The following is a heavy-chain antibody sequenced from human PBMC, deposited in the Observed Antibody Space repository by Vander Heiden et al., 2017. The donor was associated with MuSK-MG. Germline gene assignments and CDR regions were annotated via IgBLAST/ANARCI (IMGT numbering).Heavy chain of an antibody. D-gene: IGHD3-9*01. CDR2: IYYSGST. CDR1: GGSISSYY. Sequence: QVQLQESGPGLVKPSETLSLTCTVSGGSISSYYWSWIRQPPGKGLEWIGYIYYSGSTNYNPSLKSRVTISVDTSKNQFSLKLSSVTAADTAVYYCASTIFWGFYAFDIWGQGTMVTVSS. CDR3: ASTIFWGFYAFDI. V-gene: IGHV4-59*01. J-gene: IGHJ3*02.